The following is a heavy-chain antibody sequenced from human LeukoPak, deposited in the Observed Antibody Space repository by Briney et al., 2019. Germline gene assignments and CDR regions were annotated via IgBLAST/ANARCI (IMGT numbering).Heavy chain of an antibody. V-gene: IGHV3-30*03. Sequence: GGSLRLSCAASGFTFSSYGMHWVRQAPGKGLEWVAVISYDGSNKYYADSVKGRFTISRDNSKNTLYLQMNSLRAEDTAVYYCARDSLPTGTTPLNFDYWGQGTLVTVSS. J-gene: IGHJ4*02. CDR1: GFTFSSYG. D-gene: IGHD1-7*01. CDR2: ISYDGSNK. CDR3: ARDSLPTGTTPLNFDY.